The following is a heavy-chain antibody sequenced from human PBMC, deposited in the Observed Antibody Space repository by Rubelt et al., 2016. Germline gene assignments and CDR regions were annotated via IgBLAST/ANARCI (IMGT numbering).Heavy chain of an antibody. V-gene: IGHV4-31*03. Sequence: QVQLQESGPGLVKPSQTLTLTCTVSGGSISSGGYYWSWIRQHPGKGLEWIGYIYYSGSTHYNPSLKSRVTMSVEPSKSPFSRKRGPVTAADTAVYYCAGDRGRTDGSGSPNWFDPWGQGTLVTVSS. CDR1: GGSISSGGYY. CDR3: AGDRGRTDGSGSPNWFDP. J-gene: IGHJ5*02. CDR2: IYYSGST. D-gene: IGHD3-10*01.